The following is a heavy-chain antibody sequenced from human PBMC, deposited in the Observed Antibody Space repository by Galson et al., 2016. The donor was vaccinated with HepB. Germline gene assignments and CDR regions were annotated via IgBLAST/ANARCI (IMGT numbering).Heavy chain of an antibody. CDR3: AKEGVAYSNYVYGMDV. CDR2: ISGSGGST. CDR1: GFTFTTYA. Sequence: SLRLSCAASGFTFTTYAMSWARQAPGKGLEWVSSISGSGGSTYDADAVKGRFTISRDNSKNALDLQMNSLRAEDTAVYYCAKEGVAYSNYVYGMDVWGQGTTVTVSS. V-gene: IGHV3-23*01. D-gene: IGHD4-11*01. J-gene: IGHJ6*02.